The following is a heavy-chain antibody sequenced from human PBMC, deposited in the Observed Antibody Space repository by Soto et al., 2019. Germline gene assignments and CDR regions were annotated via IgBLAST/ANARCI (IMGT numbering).Heavy chain of an antibody. D-gene: IGHD6-13*01. CDR3: ARVDLASASRSSRRFDY. Sequence: EVQLVESGGGLVQPGGSLRLSCAASGFTFSDHYMDWGRQAPGKGLEWVGRIKNKANSYATEYAASMKGKRTISRDESRNQLYLQMNGLKAGDTAVYYCARVDLASASRSSRRFDYWGQGTLVTVSS. V-gene: IGHV3-72*01. J-gene: IGHJ4*02. CDR1: GFTFSDHY. CDR2: IKNKANSYAT.